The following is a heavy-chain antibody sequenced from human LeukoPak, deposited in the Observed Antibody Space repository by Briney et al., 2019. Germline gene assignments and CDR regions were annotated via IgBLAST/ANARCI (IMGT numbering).Heavy chain of an antibody. Sequence: GGSLRLSCAASGFTFSSYWMHWVRQAPGKGLVWVSRINSDGSSTSYADSVKGRFTNSRDNAKNTLYLQMNSLRAEDTAVYYCARAIGSGSYSSRPASYYYGMDVWGQGTTVTVSS. J-gene: IGHJ6*02. CDR3: ARAIGSGSYSSRPASYYYGMDV. CDR2: INSDGSST. V-gene: IGHV3-74*01. D-gene: IGHD3-10*01. CDR1: GFTFSSYW.